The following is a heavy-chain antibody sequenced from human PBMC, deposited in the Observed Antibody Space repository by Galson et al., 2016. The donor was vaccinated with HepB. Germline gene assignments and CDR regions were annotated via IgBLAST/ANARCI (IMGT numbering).Heavy chain of an antibody. CDR3: TTVVIAVAATDF. CDR1: GVTLSKAW. J-gene: IGHJ4*02. CDR2: ISSNTDGGTT. V-gene: IGHV3-15*05. D-gene: IGHD6-19*01. Sequence: SLRLSCAASGVTLSKAWMSWVRRAPGKGLEWVGRISSNTDGGTTYYAAPVKGRFTISRDESKNTVYLQMNSLKSEDTAMYYCTTVVIAVAATDFWGQGTLVTVSS.